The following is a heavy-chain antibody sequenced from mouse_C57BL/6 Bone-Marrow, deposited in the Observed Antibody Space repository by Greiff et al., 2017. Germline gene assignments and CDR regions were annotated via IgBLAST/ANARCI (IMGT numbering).Heavy chain of an antibody. J-gene: IGHJ2*01. CDR2: IDPETGGT. CDR3: TRQGLYGSSQYYFDY. Sequence: VQLQQSGAELVRPGASVTLSCKASGYTFTDYEMHWVKQTPVHGLEWIGAIDPETGGTAYNQKFKGKAILTADKSSSTAYIELRSLTSEDSAVYYCTRQGLYGSSQYYFDYWGQGTTLTVSS. CDR1: GYTFTDYE. D-gene: IGHD1-1*01. V-gene: IGHV1-15*01.